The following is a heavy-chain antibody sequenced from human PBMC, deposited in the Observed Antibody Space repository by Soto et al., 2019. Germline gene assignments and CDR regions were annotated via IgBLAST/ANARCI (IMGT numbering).Heavy chain of an antibody. CDR1: GFTFNNYW. CDR3: ARVTALAREIDY. J-gene: IGHJ4*02. Sequence: PGGSLRLSCAASGFTFNNYWMHWVRQAPGKGLVWVSRINSDGSSTSYADSVKGRFTISRDNAKNTLFLQMHSLRAEDTAVYYCARVTALAREIDYWGQGTLVTVSS. CDR2: INSDGSST. V-gene: IGHV3-74*01. D-gene: IGHD2-21*02.